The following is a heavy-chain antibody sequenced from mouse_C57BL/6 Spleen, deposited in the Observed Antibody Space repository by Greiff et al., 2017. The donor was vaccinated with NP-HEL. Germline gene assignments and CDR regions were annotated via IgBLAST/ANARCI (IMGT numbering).Heavy chain of an antibody. V-gene: IGHV1-69*01. D-gene: IGHD2-3*01. J-gene: IGHJ3*01. Sequence: QVQLQQPGAELVMPGASVKLSCKASGYTFTSYWMHWVKQRPGQGLEWIGELDPSDSYTNYNQKFKGKSTLTVDKSSSTAYMQLSSLTSEDSAVYYCARSSSYDGYYVWFAYWGQGTLVTVSA. CDR3: ARSSSYDGYYVWFAY. CDR2: LDPSDSYT. CDR1: GYTFTSYW.